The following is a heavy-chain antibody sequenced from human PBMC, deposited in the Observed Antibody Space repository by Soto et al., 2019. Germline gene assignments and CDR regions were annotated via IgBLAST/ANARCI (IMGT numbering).Heavy chain of an antibody. CDR3: ATNYDFWSGYFG. CDR1: GYTLTELS. V-gene: IGHV1-24*01. Sequence: ASVKVSCKVSGYTLTELSMHWVRQAPGKGLEWMGGFDPEDGETIYAQKFQGRVTMTEDTSTDTAYMELSSLRSEDTAVYYRATNYDFWSGYFGWGQGTLVTVSS. CDR2: FDPEDGET. D-gene: IGHD3-3*01. J-gene: IGHJ4*02.